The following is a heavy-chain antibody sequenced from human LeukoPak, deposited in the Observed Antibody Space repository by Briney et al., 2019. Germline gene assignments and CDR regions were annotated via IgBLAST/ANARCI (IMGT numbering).Heavy chain of an antibody. CDR3: ARGDFYDSSGKSEYYFDY. V-gene: IGHV4-59*06. Sequence: SETLSLTCTVSGGSISSYYWSWIRQHPGKGLEWIGYIYYSGSTYYNPSLKSRVTISVDTSKNQFSLKLSSVTAADTAVYYCARGDFYDSSGKSEYYFDYWGQGTLVTVSS. CDR1: GGSISSYY. J-gene: IGHJ4*02. D-gene: IGHD3-22*01. CDR2: IYYSGST.